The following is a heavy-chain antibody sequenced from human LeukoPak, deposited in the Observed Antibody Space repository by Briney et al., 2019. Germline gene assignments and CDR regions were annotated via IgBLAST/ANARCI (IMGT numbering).Heavy chain of an antibody. V-gene: IGHV3-23*01. D-gene: IGHD2-2*01. CDR2: ISASGHYI. CDR1: GFTFDSFA. Sequence: PGGSLRLSCEASGFTFDSFAMCWVRQAPGKGLEWLSGISASGHYIYNADSVKGRFTISRDNSKNTLYIEMNSLRAEDTAVYYCARDGSWGDYQFYFYMDVWGKGTAVTVSS. J-gene: IGHJ6*03. CDR3: ARDGSWGDYQFYFYMDV.